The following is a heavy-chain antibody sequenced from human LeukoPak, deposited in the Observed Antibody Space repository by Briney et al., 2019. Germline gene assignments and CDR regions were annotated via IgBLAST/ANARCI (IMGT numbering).Heavy chain of an antibody. CDR3: ARGVRDYYYVSSGDYAFDI. CDR1: GFTVSSNY. V-gene: IGHV3-53*01. Sequence: GGSLRLSCAASGFTVSSNYMSWVRQAPGKGLEWVSVIYSGGSTYYADSVKGRFTISRDNSKNTLYLQMNSLRAEDTALYHCARGVRDYYYVSSGDYAFDIWGQGTMVTVSS. D-gene: IGHD3-22*01. J-gene: IGHJ3*02. CDR2: IYSGGST.